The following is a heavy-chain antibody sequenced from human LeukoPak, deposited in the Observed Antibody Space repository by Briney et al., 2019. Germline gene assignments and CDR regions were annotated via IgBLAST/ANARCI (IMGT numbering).Heavy chain of an antibody. CDR3: ARESYESSGYYIFFDY. D-gene: IGHD3-22*01. CDR2: ISSSGSTI. Sequence: GGSLRLSCAASGFTFSSYEMNWVRQAPGKGLEWVSYISSSGSTIYYADSVKGRFTISRDNAKNSLYLQMNSLRAEDTAVYYCARESYESSGYYIFFDYWGQGTLVTVSS. V-gene: IGHV3-48*03. CDR1: GFTFSSYE. J-gene: IGHJ4*02.